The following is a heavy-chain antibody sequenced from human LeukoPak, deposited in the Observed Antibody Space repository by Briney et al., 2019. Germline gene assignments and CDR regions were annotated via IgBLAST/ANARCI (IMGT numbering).Heavy chain of an antibody. Sequence: GGSLRLSCAASGFTFSSCGMHWVRQAPGKGLEWVAVIWYDGSNKYYADSVKGRFTISRDNSKNRLYLQMNSLRAEDTAVYYCAKVRSMDLDYWGQGTLVTVSS. CDR1: GFTFSSCG. CDR2: IWYDGSNK. V-gene: IGHV3-33*06. D-gene: IGHD2-8*01. CDR3: AKVRSMDLDY. J-gene: IGHJ4*02.